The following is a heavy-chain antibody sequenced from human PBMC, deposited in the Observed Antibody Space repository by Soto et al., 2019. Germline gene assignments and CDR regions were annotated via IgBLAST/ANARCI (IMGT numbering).Heavy chain of an antibody. V-gene: IGHV1-8*01. CDR2: MNPNSGNT. CDR1: GYTFTSYD. D-gene: IGHD6-19*01. J-gene: IGHJ6*02. CDR3: ARDYSSAVGMDV. Sequence: ASVKVSCKASGYTFTSYDINWVRQAPGQGLEWMGGMNPNSGNTGYAQKFQGRVTMTGDDSISTAYMELSSLRSEDTAVYYCARDYSSAVGMDVWGQGTTVTVSS.